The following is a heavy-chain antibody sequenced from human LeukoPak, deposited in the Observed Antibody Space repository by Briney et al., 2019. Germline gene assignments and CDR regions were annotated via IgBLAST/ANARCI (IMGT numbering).Heavy chain of an antibody. V-gene: IGHV1-2*02. Sequence: ASVKVSCKASGYTFIDYYIHWVRQAPGQGLEWMGWINPNSGGTNYAQKFQGKVTMTRDASISTAYMELSRLRSDDTAVYYCARASYYYDSSGYPGYYFDYWGQGTLVTVSS. CDR1: GYTFIDYY. J-gene: IGHJ4*02. CDR2: INPNSGGT. D-gene: IGHD3-22*01. CDR3: ARASYYYDSSGYPGYYFDY.